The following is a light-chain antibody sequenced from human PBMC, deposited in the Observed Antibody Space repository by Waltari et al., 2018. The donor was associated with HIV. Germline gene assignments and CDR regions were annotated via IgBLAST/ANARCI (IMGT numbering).Light chain of an antibody. Sequence: DIVLTQSPDSLPVSLGERATIKCESSQSVLSIVDNKNHLTWYQQKPGQPPKLLIYWASTRESGVPDRFSGSGSGTDFSLTISNLQAEDVAVYYCQQYYSAITFGQGTRLEIK. CDR1: QSVLSIVDNKNH. J-gene: IGKJ5*01. CDR2: WAS. CDR3: QQYYSAIT. V-gene: IGKV4-1*01.